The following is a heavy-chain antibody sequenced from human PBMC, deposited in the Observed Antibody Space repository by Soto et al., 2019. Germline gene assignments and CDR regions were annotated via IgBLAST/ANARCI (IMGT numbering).Heavy chain of an antibody. Sequence: EVQLLESGGGLVQPGGSLRLSCAASGFTFTRSAMSWVRQAPGKGLEWVSTISGTGGTPYYADSVKGRFTIYRDNSRNTLYLQMNSPRAEDTAVYYCAVGLAAACPFDHWGQGALVAVSS. V-gene: IGHV3-23*01. CDR3: AVGLAAACPFDH. D-gene: IGHD6-25*01. CDR2: ISGTGGTP. CDR1: GFTFTRSA. J-gene: IGHJ4*02.